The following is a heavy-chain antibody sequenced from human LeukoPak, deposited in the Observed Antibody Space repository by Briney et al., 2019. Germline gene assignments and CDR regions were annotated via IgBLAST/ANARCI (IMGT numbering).Heavy chain of an antibody. CDR1: GFTFSGYD. Sequence: GRSLRLSCAASGFTFSGYDMHWVRHATGKGLEWVSGIGTAGDTYYSGSVKGRFTISRENAKNSLYLQMNSLRAGDTAVYYCARGFRGYNYEFDYWGQGTLVTVSS. J-gene: IGHJ4*02. CDR2: IGTAGDT. V-gene: IGHV3-13*04. CDR3: ARGFRGYNYEFDY. D-gene: IGHD5-18*01.